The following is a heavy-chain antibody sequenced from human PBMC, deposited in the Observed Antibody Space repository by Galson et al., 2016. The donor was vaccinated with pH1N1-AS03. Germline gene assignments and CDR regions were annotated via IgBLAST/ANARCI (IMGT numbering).Heavy chain of an antibody. CDR2: VSARGTT. CDR1: GASVSHYASY. D-gene: IGHD2-15*01. CDR3: ARDRRDCSGGSCSQDGWFDP. V-gene: IGHV4-39*07. J-gene: IGHJ5*02. Sequence: ETLSLTCSVSGASVSHYASYWGWIRQAPGKGLEWIATVSARGTTYHNPSLDSRLTISLDTSKNHFSLTLTSVTAADTAMYYCARDRRDCSGGSCSQDGWFDPWGPGTVVSVSS.